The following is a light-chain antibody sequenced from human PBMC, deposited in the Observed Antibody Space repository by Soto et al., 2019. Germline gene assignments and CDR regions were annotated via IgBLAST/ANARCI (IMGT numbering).Light chain of an antibody. Sequence: EVVMTQSPATLSVSPGERATLSCRASQTVSRNIAWYQQRPGQAPRLLIYDISNRATGVPDRFSGSGSGTDFTLTISRLEPEDFAVYYCQQYGSPFGQGTRLEIK. CDR3: QQYGSP. V-gene: IGKV3-20*01. CDR2: DIS. CDR1: QTVSRN. J-gene: IGKJ5*01.